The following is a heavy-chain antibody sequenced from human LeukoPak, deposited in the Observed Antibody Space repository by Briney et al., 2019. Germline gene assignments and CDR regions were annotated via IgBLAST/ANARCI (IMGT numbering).Heavy chain of an antibody. CDR1: EATFTNSW. D-gene: IGHD3-16*01. J-gene: IGHJ4*02. Sequence: GESLQISCTGSEATFTNSWIGWVRQKPGKGLEWMAIIYPGDSETKYSPSFQGQVTISADRSINTAYLRWSSLKASDTAMYYCARQGLGGLTGCDYWGQGTLVTVSS. CDR3: ARQGLGGLTGCDY. CDR2: IYPGDSET. V-gene: IGHV5-51*01.